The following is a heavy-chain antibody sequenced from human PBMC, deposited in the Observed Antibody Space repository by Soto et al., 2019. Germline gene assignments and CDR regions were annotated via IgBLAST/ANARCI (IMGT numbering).Heavy chain of an antibody. CDR2: VIPIFGTT. CDR1: GGSFSTYA. CDR3: ARDLGAGTPSETFYYHGMDV. J-gene: IGHJ6*02. D-gene: IGHD1-1*01. V-gene: IGHV1-69*05. Sequence: SVKVSCKASGGSFSTYAISWLRQAPGQGLEGMGGVIPIFGTTSYAQRFQDRVTITTDESTNSASMELSSLRSEDTAVYYCARDLGAGTPSETFYYHGMDVWGQGTTVTVSS.